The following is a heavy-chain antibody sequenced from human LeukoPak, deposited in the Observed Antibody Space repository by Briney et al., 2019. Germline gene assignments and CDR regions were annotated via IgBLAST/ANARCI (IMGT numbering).Heavy chain of an antibody. J-gene: IGHJ4*02. D-gene: IGHD5-12*01. CDR3: AKDGAWLRFDD. CDR1: GYTFTSYY. Sequence: GASVKVSCKASGYTFTSYYMHWVRQAPGQGLEWMGIINPSGGSTSYAQKFQGRVTMTRDMSTSTVYMELSSLRSEDTAVYYCAKDGAWLRFDDWGQGTLVTVSS. CDR2: INPSGGST. V-gene: IGHV1-46*01.